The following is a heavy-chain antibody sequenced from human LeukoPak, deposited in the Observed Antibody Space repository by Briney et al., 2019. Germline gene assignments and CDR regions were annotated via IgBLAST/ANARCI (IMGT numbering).Heavy chain of an antibody. CDR3: ARARIRGANLPDYYYGMDV. J-gene: IGHJ6*02. V-gene: IGHV1-18*01. D-gene: IGHD3-10*01. Sequence: VASGKVSCKASGYTLTSYGFTWVRQAPGQGLEWMGWISSYRGYTNYAEKFPGRGTMPTDTSTRTAYMELRSLRSDDTAVYFCARARIRGANLPDYYYGMDVWGQGTTVTVP. CDR2: ISSYRGYT. CDR1: GYTLTSYG.